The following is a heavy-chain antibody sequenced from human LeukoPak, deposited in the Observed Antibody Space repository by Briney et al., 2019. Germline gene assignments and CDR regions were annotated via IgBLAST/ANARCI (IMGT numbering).Heavy chain of an antibody. J-gene: IGHJ4*02. V-gene: IGHV4-39*01. CDR1: GGSISSSTNY. Sequence: SETLSLTCTVSGGSISSSTNYWGWIRQPPGKGLEWIGTIYYSGSTYYNPSVESRVTIPVDTSKNQFSLRLNSVTAADTAVYYCARLSTMGFQTDYWGQGTLVTVSS. CDR3: ARLSTMGFQTDY. D-gene: IGHD3-10*01. CDR2: IYYSGST.